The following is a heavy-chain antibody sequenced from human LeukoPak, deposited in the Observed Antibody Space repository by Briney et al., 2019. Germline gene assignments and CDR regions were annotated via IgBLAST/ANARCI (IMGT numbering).Heavy chain of an antibody. D-gene: IGHD1-1*01. CDR3: AKRYPSTSDVDY. V-gene: IGHV3-21*04. Sequence: GGSLRLSCAASGFTFSSYSMNWVRQAPGKGLEWVSSISSSSSYIYYADSVKGRFTTSRDNAKNSLYLQMNSLRAEDTAVYYCAKRYPSTSDVDYWGQGTLVTVSS. J-gene: IGHJ4*02. CDR1: GFTFSSYS. CDR2: ISSSSSYI.